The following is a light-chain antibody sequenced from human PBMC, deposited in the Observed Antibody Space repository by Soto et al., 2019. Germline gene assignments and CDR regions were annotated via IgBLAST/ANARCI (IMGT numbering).Light chain of an antibody. CDR2: DAS. CDR3: QQRSNGPRA. V-gene: IGKV3-11*01. CDR1: QSVSSY. Sequence: EIVLTQSPATLSLSPGERATLSCRASQSVSSYLAWYQQKPGQAPRLLIYDASNRATGIPARFSGSGSGTDFPLTISRLEPEDFAVYYCQQRSNGPRAFGQGTKLEIK. J-gene: IGKJ2*01.